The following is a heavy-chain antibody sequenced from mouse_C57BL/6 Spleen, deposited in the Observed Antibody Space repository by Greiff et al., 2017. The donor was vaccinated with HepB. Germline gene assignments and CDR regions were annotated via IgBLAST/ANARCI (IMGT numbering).Heavy chain of an antibody. V-gene: IGHV5-4*03. Sequence: EVKLVESGGGLVKPGGSLKLSCAASGFTFSSYAMSWVRQTPEKRLEWVATISDGGSYTYYPDNVKGRFTISRDNAKNNLYLQMSHLKSEDTAMYYCARGRNYGYAMDYWGQGTSVTVSS. CDR1: GFTFSSYA. J-gene: IGHJ4*01. CDR2: ISDGGSYT. D-gene: IGHD2-1*01. CDR3: ARGRNYGYAMDY.